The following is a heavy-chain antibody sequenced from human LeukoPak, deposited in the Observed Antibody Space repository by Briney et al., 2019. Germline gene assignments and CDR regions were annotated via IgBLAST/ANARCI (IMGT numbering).Heavy chain of an antibody. J-gene: IGHJ4*02. V-gene: IGHV1-46*01. D-gene: IGHD5-24*01. CDR3: ARSLTSRDGYNPVDS. Sequence: ASVNVSCKASGYTFTSYYMHWVRQAPGQGLEWMGLINPSGGSTRYAQKFQGRVTMNRDTSTSTVYMELSSLRSEDTAVYYCARSLTSRDGYNPVDSWGQGTLVTVSS. CDR2: INPSGGST. CDR1: GYTFTSYY.